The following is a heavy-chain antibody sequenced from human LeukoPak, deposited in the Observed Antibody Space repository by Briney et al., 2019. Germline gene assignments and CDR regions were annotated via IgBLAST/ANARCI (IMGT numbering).Heavy chain of an antibody. CDR1: RYTSTGYY. CDR3: ARALSTLRLYYVVF. V-gene: IGHV1-2*02. CDR2: INPNSGGT. Sequence: GSVKVSCEASRYTSTGYYIRWGPQAPGERLESVGWINPNSGGTNHAQNVEGRVTMTRDAYISTAYMELSSMTSDDTRGYYCARALSTLRLYYVVFWGRATRITVSS. J-gene: IGHJ4*02. D-gene: IGHD3-3*02.